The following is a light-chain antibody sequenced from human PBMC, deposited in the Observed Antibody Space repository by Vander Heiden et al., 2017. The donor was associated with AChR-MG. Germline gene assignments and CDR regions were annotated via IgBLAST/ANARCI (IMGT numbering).Light chain of an antibody. CDR3: HIWDSSSDQVL. CDR1: NIGSES. Sequence: SAVLTQPPSVSVAPGQTARITCGGNNIGSESVHWYQQKPGQAPMLVIFDDSDRAPGIPERISGSKTGNTATLTISRVEAGDEADYDCHIWDSSSDQVLFGGGTKLTVL. V-gene: IGLV3-21*02. J-gene: IGLJ2*01. CDR2: DDS.